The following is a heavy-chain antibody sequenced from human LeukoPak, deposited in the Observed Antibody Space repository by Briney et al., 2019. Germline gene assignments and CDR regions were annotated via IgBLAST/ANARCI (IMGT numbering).Heavy chain of an antibody. CDR1: GYAFTGYY. J-gene: IGHJ4*02. Sequence: ASVTVSCKAPGYAFTGYYMHWVRQAPGQGLEWMGWINPDSGGTNYAQKFQGRVTMTRDTSISTAYMELSRLRSDDTAVYYCARDAESAAAPFFDYWGQGTLVTVSS. CDR2: INPDSGGT. V-gene: IGHV1-2*02. CDR3: ARDAESAAAPFFDY. D-gene: IGHD6-13*01.